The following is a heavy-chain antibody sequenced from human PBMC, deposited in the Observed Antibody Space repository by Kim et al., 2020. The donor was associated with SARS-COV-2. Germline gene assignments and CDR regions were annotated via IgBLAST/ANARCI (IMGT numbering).Heavy chain of an antibody. CDR1: GGSFSGYY. Sequence: SETLSLTCAVYGGSFSGYYWSWIRQPPGKGLEWIGEVNHSGSTNYNPSVRSRVTVSVDTSKNQFSLKLSSVTAADTAVYYCARREGITMVRGAPFDNWGQGTLVTVSS. V-gene: IGHV4-34*01. CDR3: ARREGITMVRGAPFDN. J-gene: IGHJ4*02. D-gene: IGHD3-10*01. CDR2: VNHSGST.